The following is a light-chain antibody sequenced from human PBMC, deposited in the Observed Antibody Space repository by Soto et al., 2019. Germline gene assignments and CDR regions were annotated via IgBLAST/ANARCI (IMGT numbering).Light chain of an antibody. CDR3: HQYNNWPFT. CDR2: GAS. J-gene: IGKJ3*01. V-gene: IGKV3-15*01. CDR1: QSVSSD. Sequence: EIVMTQSPATLSVSPGERATLSCRASQSVSSDLAWYQQKPGQAPRLLIYGASTRATGIPARFSGSGSGTEFTLTISSLQSEDFAVYYCHQYNNWPFTFGSGTKVDFK.